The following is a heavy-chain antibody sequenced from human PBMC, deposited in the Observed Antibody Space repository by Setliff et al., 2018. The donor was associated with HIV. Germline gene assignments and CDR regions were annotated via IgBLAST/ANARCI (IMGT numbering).Heavy chain of an antibody. CDR2: ISSSSSTI. Sequence: PGGSLRLSCAASGFTFSDYYMSWIRQAPGKGLEWVSYISSSSSTIYYADSVKGRFTISRDNAKNSLYLQMNSLRAEDTAVYYCAREGIAAAGSYSYGFGQIDYWGQGTLVTVSS. V-gene: IGHV3-11*04. CDR3: AREGIAAAGSYSYGFGQIDY. CDR1: GFTFSDYY. D-gene: IGHD6-13*01. J-gene: IGHJ4*02.